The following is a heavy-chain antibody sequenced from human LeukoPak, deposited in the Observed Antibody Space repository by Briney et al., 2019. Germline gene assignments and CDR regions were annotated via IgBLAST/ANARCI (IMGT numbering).Heavy chain of an antibody. CDR2: IKQDGSEK. CDR1: GFTFSNYW. J-gene: IGHJ4*02. D-gene: IGHD1-26*01. CDR3: ARGRSGSR. V-gene: IGHV3-7*05. Sequence: PGGSLRLSCAASGFTFSNYWMNWVRQAPGKGLEWVANIKQDGSEKYYVDSVKGRFIISRDNAKNSLSLQMNSLRADDTAVYYRARGRSGSRWGQGTLVTVSS.